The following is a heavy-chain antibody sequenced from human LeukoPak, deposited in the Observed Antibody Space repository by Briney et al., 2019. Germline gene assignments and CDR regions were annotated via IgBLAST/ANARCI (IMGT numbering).Heavy chain of an antibody. CDR2: INHSGST. CDR1: GGSFSGYY. J-gene: IGHJ4*02. CDR3: ARGPQWAAAGRVCDY. Sequence: PSEALSLTCAVYGGSFSGYYWSWIRQPPGKGLEWIGEINHSGSTNYYPSLKSRVTISVDTSKNQFSLKLSSVTAADTAVYYCARGPQWAAAGRVCDYWGQGTLVTVSS. V-gene: IGHV4-34*01. D-gene: IGHD6-13*01.